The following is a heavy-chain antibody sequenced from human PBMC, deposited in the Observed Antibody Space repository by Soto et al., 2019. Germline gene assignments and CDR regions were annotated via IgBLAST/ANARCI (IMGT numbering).Heavy chain of an antibody. D-gene: IGHD3-22*01. V-gene: IGHV3-7*01. J-gene: IGHJ4*02. CDR3: ARSGSSYYDSSGYYEDY. CDR1: GFTFISDW. CDR2: IKQDGSEK. Sequence: PWGARRLCCSASGFTFISDWMSWVRQAPGEWLEWVANIKQDGSEKYYVDSVKGRFTISRDNAKNSLYLQMNSLRAEDTAVYYCARSGSSYYDSSGYYEDYWGQGTQVTVSS.